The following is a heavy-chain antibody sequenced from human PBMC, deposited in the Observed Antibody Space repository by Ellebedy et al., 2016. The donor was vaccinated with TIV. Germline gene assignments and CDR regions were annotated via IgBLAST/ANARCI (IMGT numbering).Heavy chain of an antibody. CDR1: GFTFSDHY. CDR3: ASSPYYDFWSGYYNY. Sequence: GESLKISCAASGFTFSDHYMDWVRQAPGKGLEWVGFIRSKAYGGTTEYAASVKGRFTISRDDSKNSLYLQMNSLRAEDTAVYYCASSPYYDFWSGYYNYWGQGTLVTVSS. CDR2: IRSKAYGGTT. D-gene: IGHD3-3*01. J-gene: IGHJ4*02. V-gene: IGHV3-72*01.